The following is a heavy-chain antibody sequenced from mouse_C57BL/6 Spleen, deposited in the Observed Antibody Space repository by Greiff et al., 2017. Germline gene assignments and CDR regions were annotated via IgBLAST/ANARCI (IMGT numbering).Heavy chain of an antibody. D-gene: IGHD1-1*01. V-gene: IGHV1-18*01. J-gene: IGHJ2*01. CDR3: AREGDYYGSSGYFDY. Sequence: EVKLQESGPELVKPGASVKIPCKASGYTFTDYNMDWVKQSHGQSLEWIGDIHPNTGGTIYNQKFTGKATLTVDKSSSTAYMELRSLTSEYTAVYDCAREGDYYGSSGYFDYWGQGTTLTGSS. CDR1: GYTFTDYN. CDR2: IHPNTGGT.